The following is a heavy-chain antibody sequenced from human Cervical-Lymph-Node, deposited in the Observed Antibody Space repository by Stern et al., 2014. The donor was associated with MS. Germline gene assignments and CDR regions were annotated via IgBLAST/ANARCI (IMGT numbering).Heavy chain of an antibody. CDR2: IILIIGTA. V-gene: IGHV1-69*01. CDR1: GGTFSSSD. J-gene: IGHJ4*02. D-gene: IGHD3-10*01. CDR3: ALGGFGHYFEY. Sequence: VQLVESGAEVQKPGSSVKVSCRASGGTFSSSDISWVRQAPGQGLEWMGGIILIIGTANYAQKYQGRVTITADESTSTAYMELSSLRSEDTAIYYCALGGFGHYFEYWGQGTLVTVSS.